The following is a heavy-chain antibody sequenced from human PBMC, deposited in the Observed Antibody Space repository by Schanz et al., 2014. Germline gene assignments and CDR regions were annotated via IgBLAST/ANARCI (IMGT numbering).Heavy chain of an antibody. J-gene: IGHJ4*02. V-gene: IGHV3-30*03. D-gene: IGHD1-7*01. CDR2: ISYHGSER. Sequence: VQLVESGGGVVQPGRSLRLSCAGSGFSFSDYGMHWVRQAPGRGLEWVAVISYHGSERYYADSVKGRFTISRDSSKNTLYLQMNSLRAEDTAVYYCAMGGYQLHHWGQGTLVTVSS. CDR1: GFSFSDYG. CDR3: AMGGYQLHH.